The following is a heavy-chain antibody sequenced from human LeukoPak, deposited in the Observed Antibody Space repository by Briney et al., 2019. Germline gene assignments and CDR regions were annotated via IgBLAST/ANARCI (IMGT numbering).Heavy chain of an antibody. V-gene: IGHV3-7*01. Sequence: GGSLRLSCAASGFTFSSYWMSWVRQAPGKGLEWVANIKQDGSEKYYVDSVKGRFTISRDNAKNSLYLQMNSLRAEDTAVYYCARDTDFPPYYFDYWGQGTLVTVSS. J-gene: IGHJ4*02. CDR1: GFTFSSYW. CDR3: ARDTDFPPYYFDY. CDR2: IKQDGSEK.